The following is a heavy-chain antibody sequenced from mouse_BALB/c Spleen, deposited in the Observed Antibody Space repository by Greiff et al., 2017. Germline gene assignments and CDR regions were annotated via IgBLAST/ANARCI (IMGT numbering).Heavy chain of an antibody. CDR3: ARVLYYYGSSFYYYAMDY. D-gene: IGHD1-1*01. Sequence: EVKLVESGGGLVQPGGSLRLSCATSGFTFTDYYMSWVRQPPGKALEWLGFIRNKANGYTTEYSASVKGRFTISSDNSQSILYLQMNTLRAEDSATYYCARVLYYYGSSFYYYAMDYWGQGTSVTVSS. CDR2: IRNKANGYTT. V-gene: IGHV7-3*02. J-gene: IGHJ4*01. CDR1: GFTFTDYY.